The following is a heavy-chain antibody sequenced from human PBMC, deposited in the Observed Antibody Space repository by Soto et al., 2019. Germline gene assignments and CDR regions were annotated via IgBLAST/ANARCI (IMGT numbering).Heavy chain of an antibody. Sequence: QVQLQESGPGLVKPSQTLSLTCTVSGGSISSGDYYWSWIRQPPGKGLEWIGYIYYSGSNYYNPYLMRRLTISVDTSTHPVSLMRSSVTAEDTAVYYCARVRYGAYAFDYWGQGTLVTVSS. CDR2: IYYSGSN. V-gene: IGHV4-30-4*01. J-gene: IGHJ4*02. CDR1: GGSISSGDYY. CDR3: ARVRYGAYAFDY. D-gene: IGHD4-17*01.